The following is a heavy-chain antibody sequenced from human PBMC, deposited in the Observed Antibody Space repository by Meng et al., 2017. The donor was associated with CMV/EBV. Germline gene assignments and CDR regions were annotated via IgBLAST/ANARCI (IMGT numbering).Heavy chain of an antibody. D-gene: IGHD3-3*01. Sequence: SETLSLTCAVYGGSFSGYYWSWIRQPPGKGLEWIGEINHSGSTNYNPSLKSRVTITVDTSKNQFSLKLSSVTAADTAVYYLARVSGPFGGVSSQLNWFDPWGQGTLVTVSS. J-gene: IGHJ5*02. CDR3: ARVSGPFGGVSSQLNWFDP. CDR2: INHSGST. CDR1: GGSFSGYY. V-gene: IGHV4-34*01.